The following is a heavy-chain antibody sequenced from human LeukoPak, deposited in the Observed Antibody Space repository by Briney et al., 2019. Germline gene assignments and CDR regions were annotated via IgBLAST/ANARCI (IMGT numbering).Heavy chain of an antibody. CDR1: GFTFSSYG. V-gene: IGHV3-33*01. CDR3: VRDSEAWWFDP. J-gene: IGHJ5*02. Sequence: GGSLRLSCAASGFTFSSYGMHWVRQAPGKGLEWVAVIWYDGSNKYYADSVKGRFTISRDNSKNTLYLQMNSLRAEDTAVYYCVRDSEAWWFDPWGQGTLVTVSS. CDR2: IWYDGSNK.